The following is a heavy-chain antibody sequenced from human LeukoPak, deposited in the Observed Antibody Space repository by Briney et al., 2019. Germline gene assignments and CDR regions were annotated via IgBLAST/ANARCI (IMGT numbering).Heavy chain of an antibody. Sequence: GGSLRLSCAASGFTFSDYGMHWVRQAPGKGLEWVAVTAFNGSNNDYVTSYANSVKGRFTISRDNSKNTLYLQMSSLRAEDTAVYYCARDGGSGRRGTVRFWGQGTMLIVSS. CDR2: TAFNGSNNDYVT. V-gene: IGHV3-30*03. CDR3: ARDGGSGRRGTVRF. CDR1: GFTFSDYG. D-gene: IGHD6-19*01. J-gene: IGHJ3*01.